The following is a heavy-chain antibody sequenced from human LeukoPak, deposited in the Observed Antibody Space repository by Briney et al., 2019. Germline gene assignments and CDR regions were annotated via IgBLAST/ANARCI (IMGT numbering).Heavy chain of an antibody. Sequence: GGSLRLSCAASGFTFSSYGMHWVRQAPGKGLDWVAFMRYDGSNKYYADSVKGRFTISRDNSKNTLYLQMNSLRAEDTAVYYCAKDLVSIVVVPAAVLYYGMDVWGQGTTVTVSS. CDR1: GFTFSSYG. V-gene: IGHV3-30*02. J-gene: IGHJ6*02. CDR2: MRYDGSNK. CDR3: AKDLVSIVVVPAAVLYYGMDV. D-gene: IGHD2-2*01.